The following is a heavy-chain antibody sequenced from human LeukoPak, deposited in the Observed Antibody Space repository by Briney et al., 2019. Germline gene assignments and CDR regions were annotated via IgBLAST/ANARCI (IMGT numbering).Heavy chain of an antibody. CDR1: GGTFSSYA. D-gene: IGHD3-3*01. J-gene: IGHJ4*02. CDR2: IIPIFGTA. CDR3: ARGESYDFWRGYPAAY. Sequence: SVKVSCKASGGTFSSYAISWVRQAPGQGLEWMGGIIPIFGTANYAQKFQGRVTITADESTSPDYMELSRLRSEETAVYYCARGESYDFWRGYPAAYWGQGTLVTVSS. V-gene: IGHV1-69*13.